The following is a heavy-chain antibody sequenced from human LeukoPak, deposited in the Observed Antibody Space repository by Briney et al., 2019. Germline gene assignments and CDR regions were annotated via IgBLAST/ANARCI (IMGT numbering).Heavy chain of an antibody. V-gene: IGHV5-51*01. J-gene: IGHJ4*02. CDR3: ARQPENWNYFDY. Sequence: GESLKISCKASGYTFTSYWIAWVRQKPGKGLEWMGVIYPGDSDTRYSPSFQGQVTISADKSISTAYPQWSSLKASDTAMYYCARQPENWNYFDYWGQGTLVTVSS. D-gene: IGHD1-1*01. CDR2: IYPGDSDT. CDR1: GYTFTSYW.